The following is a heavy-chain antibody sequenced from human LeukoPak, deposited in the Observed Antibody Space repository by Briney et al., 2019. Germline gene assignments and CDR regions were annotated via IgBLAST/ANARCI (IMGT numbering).Heavy chain of an antibody. D-gene: IGHD2-21*02. CDR3: ASGGSSYCGGDCYSTFDY. J-gene: IGHJ4*02. Sequence: SVKVSCKASGGTFSSYAISWVRQAPGQGLEWMGGIIPIFGTANYAQKFQGRVTITADESTSTAYMELSSLRSEDTAVYYCASGGSSYCGGDCYSTFDYWGQGTLVTVSS. CDR2: IIPIFGTA. CDR1: GGTFSSYA. V-gene: IGHV1-69*13.